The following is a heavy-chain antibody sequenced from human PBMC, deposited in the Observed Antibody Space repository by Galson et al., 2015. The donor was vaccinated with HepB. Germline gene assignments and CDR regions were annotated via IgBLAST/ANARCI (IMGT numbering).Heavy chain of an antibody. J-gene: IGHJ4*02. CDR3: ARHVQQWLVPDY. CDR1: GGSISSYY. V-gene: IGHV4-59*08. Sequence: ETLSLTCTVSGGSISSYYWSWIRQPPGKGLEWIGYIYYSGSTNYNPSLKSRVTISVDTSKNQFSLKLSSVTAADTAVYYCARHVQQWLVPDYWGQGTLVTVSS. CDR2: IYYSGST. D-gene: IGHD6-19*01.